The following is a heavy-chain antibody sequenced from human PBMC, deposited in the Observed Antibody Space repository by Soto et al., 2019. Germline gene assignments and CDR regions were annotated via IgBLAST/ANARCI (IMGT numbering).Heavy chain of an antibody. CDR1: GFTVSSNY. Sequence: EVQLVESGGGLVQPGGSLRLSCAASGFTVSSNYMSWVRQAPGKGLEWVSVIYSGGSTYYADSVKGRFTISRDNSKNKMYLQMNSLRAEDTAVYYCAREYYYDSTYYYYGMDVWGQGTTVTVSS. V-gene: IGHV3-66*01. CDR2: IYSGGST. J-gene: IGHJ6*02. CDR3: AREYYYDSTYYYYGMDV. D-gene: IGHD3-22*01.